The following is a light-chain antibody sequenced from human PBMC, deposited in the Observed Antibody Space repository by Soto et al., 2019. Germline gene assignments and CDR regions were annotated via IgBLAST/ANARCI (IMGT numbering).Light chain of an antibody. CDR3: QQDCGSPRVT. CDR2: GAS. Sequence: EIVLTQSPGTLSLSPGERATLSCRASQSVSSNYLAWYQQKPGQAPRLLISGASSRATGIPDRFIGSGSGTDFTLTISRPEPEDVVEYYCQQDCGSPRVTFGGGTKVEIK. J-gene: IGKJ4*01. CDR1: QSVSSNY. V-gene: IGKV3-20*01.